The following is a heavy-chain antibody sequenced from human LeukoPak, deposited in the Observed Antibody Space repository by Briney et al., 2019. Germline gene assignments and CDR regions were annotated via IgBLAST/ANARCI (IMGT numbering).Heavy chain of an antibody. CDR3: AKSETAMDDLDY. CDR1: GFTFSSYA. Sequence: GGSLRLSCAASGFTFSSYAMSWVRQAPGKGLEWVSAISGSGGSTYYADPVKGRFTISRDNSKNTLYLQMNSLRAEDTAVYYCAKSETAMDDLDYWGQGTLVTVSS. D-gene: IGHD5-18*01. J-gene: IGHJ4*02. V-gene: IGHV3-23*01. CDR2: ISGSGGST.